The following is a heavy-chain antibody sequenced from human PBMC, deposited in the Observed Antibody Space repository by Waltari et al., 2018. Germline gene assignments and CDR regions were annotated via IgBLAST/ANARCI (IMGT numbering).Heavy chain of an antibody. V-gene: IGHV3-23*01. J-gene: IGHJ4*02. CDR3: AKDKMGDYYFDY. D-gene: IGHD2-21*02. Sequence: EVQLLESGGGLVLPGGSLGLSCVASGFTFSSYAMSWVRQAPGKGLEWVSTISGSGDHTYYADSGKGRFTISRDSSRNTLFLQMNSLRAEDTAVYYCAKDKMGDYYFDYWGQGALVTVSS. CDR1: GFTFSSYA. CDR2: ISGSGDHT.